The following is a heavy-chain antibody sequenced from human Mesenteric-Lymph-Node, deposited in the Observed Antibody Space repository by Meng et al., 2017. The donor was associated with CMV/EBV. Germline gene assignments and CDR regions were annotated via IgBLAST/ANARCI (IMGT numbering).Heavy chain of an antibody. V-gene: IGHV3-33*03. CDR1: GFPFSNVG. CDR3: AKGGSGSYDWFDP. Sequence: GSGFPFSNVGMHWVPQAPGKGLEWVAVIWGDGSEKYYSDSVKDRFTISRDNPKNTLYLQMNSLRPEETAVYYCAKGGSGSYDWFDPWGQGTLVTVSS. CDR2: IWGDGSEK. J-gene: IGHJ5*02. D-gene: IGHD1-26*01.